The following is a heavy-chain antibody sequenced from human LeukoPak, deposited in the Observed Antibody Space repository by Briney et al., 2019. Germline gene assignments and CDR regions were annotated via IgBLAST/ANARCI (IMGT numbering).Heavy chain of an antibody. CDR3: ARDRGVATMDY. CDR2: ISFDGNNK. CDR1: GFTLSSYA. V-gene: IGHV3-30*14. J-gene: IGHJ4*02. D-gene: IGHD5-12*01. Sequence: GGSLRLSCAASGFTLSSYAIHWVRQGPGKGLEWVAVISFDGNNKYYADSVKGRFTISRDNSKNTLSLQMNSLRPEDTAVYYCARDRGVATMDYWGQGTLVTVSS.